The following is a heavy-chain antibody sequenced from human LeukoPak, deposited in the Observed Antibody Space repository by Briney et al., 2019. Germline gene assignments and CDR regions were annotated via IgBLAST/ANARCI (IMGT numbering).Heavy chain of an antibody. Sequence: GESLKISCKGSGYSFTSYWIGWVRQMPGKGLEWMGIIYPDDSDTRYSPSFQGQVTVSADKSISTAYLQWSSLKASDTAMYYCATSRGYYCGGDCYTFDYWGQGTLVTVSS. CDR2: IYPDDSDT. CDR3: ATSRGYYCGGDCYTFDY. D-gene: IGHD2-21*02. V-gene: IGHV5-51*01. CDR1: GYSFTSYW. J-gene: IGHJ4*02.